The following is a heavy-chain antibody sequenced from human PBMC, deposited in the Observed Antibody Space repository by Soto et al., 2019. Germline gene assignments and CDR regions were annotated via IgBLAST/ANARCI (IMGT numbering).Heavy chain of an antibody. J-gene: IGHJ6*02. CDR1: GYSFTSYR. D-gene: IGHD6-13*01. CDR3: ATTRRNSSWDYYYGMDV. V-gene: IGHV5-51*01. Sequence: GESLKISCKGSGYSFTSYRIGWVRQMPGKGLEWMGIIYPGDSDTRYSPSFQGQVTISADKSISTAYLQWSSLKASDTAMYYCATTRRNSSWDYYYGMDVWGQGTTVTVSS. CDR2: IYPGDSDT.